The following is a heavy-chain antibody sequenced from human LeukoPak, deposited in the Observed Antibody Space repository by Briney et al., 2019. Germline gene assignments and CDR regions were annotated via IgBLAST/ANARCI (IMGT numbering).Heavy chain of an antibody. Sequence: SETLSLTCTVSGGPITGSYWSWIRQPPGKGLEWIGYIYYSGTTYYNPSLKSRVSISVDTSKNQFSLKLSSVTAADTALYYCARGSGYSYNEYFFDNWGQGTLVTVSS. CDR3: ARGSGYSYNEYFFDN. D-gene: IGHD5-18*01. V-gene: IGHV4-59*01. CDR1: GGPITGSY. CDR2: IYYSGTT. J-gene: IGHJ4*02.